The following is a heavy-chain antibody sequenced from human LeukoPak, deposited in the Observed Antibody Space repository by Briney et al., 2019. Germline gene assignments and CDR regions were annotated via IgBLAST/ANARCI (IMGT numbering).Heavy chain of an antibody. CDR2: IYYSGST. Sequence: PSETLSLTCTVSGGSISSSSYYWGWIRQPPGKGLEWIGSIYYSGSTYYNTSLKSRVTISVDTSKNQFSLKLSSVTAADTAVYYCARMVGGRYDSSGYYYYFDYWGQGTLVTVSS. D-gene: IGHD3-22*01. CDR1: GGSISSSSYY. V-gene: IGHV4-39*07. CDR3: ARMVGGRYDSSGYYYYFDY. J-gene: IGHJ4*02.